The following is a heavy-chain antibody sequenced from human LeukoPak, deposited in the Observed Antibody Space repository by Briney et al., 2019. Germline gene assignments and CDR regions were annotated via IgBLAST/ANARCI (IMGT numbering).Heavy chain of an antibody. CDR1: GGTFSSYA. D-gene: IGHD3-22*01. Sequence: ASVKVSCKASGGTFSSYAISWVRQAPGQGLEWMGGIIPIFGTANYAQKFQGRVTITADESTSTAYMELSSLRSEDTAVYYCARGGYYYDSSGPWFDYRGQGTLVTVSS. CDR3: ARGGYYYDSSGPWFDY. V-gene: IGHV1-69*13. J-gene: IGHJ4*02. CDR2: IIPIFGTA.